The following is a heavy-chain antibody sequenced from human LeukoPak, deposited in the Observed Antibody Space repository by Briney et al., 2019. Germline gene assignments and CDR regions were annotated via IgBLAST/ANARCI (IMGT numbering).Heavy chain of an antibody. D-gene: IGHD6-19*01. CDR2: ISYDGSNK. J-gene: IGHJ4*02. Sequence: GRSLTLSCAASGFTFSSFAMHWVRQAPGKGLEWVAVISYDGSNKYYADSVKGRFTISRDNSKNTLYLQMNSLRAEDTAVYYCARAGSISGWFLWGQGTLVTVSS. CDR3: ARAGSISGWFL. CDR1: GFTFSSFA. V-gene: IGHV3-30-3*01.